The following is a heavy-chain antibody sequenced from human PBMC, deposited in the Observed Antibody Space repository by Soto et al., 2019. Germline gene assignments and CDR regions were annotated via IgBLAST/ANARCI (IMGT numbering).Heavy chain of an antibody. V-gene: IGHV4-34*01. CDR2: INHSGST. CDR3: ARVYCSSTSCYEGLYYYYMDV. CDR1: GGSFSGYY. Sequence: SETLSLTCAVYGGSFSGYYWSWIRQPPGKGLEWIGEINHSGSTNYNPSLKSRVTISVDTSKNQFSLKLSSVTAADTAVYYCARVYCSSTSCYEGLYYYYMDVWGKGTTVTVSS. D-gene: IGHD2-2*01. J-gene: IGHJ6*03.